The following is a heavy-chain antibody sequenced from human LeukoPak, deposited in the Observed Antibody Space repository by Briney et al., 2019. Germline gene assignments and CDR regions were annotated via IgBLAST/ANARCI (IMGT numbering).Heavy chain of an antibody. CDR3: ARDLTTGTEKGMDA. CDR1: GFTVSSNY. CDR2: IYSSGST. D-gene: IGHD1-1*01. Sequence: PGGSLRLSCAASGFTVSSNYMSWVRQAPGKGLEWVSVIYSSGSTYYADSVKGRFTISRDNSKNTLYLQMNSLRAEDTAVYYCARDLTTGTEKGMDAWGRGTTVTVSS. J-gene: IGHJ6*02. V-gene: IGHV3-53*01.